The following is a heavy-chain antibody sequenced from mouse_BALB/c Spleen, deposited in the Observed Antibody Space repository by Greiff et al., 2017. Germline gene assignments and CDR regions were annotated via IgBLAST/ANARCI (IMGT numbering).Heavy chain of an antibody. CDR2: MNPYNDGT. D-gene: IGHD1-2*01. V-gene: IGHV1-14*01. J-gene: IGHJ4*01. CDR3: ARITTATGAMDY. CDR1: GYTFTSYV. Sequence: VQLKQSGPELVKPGASVKMSCKASGYTFTSYVMHWVKQKPGQGLEWIGYMNPYNDGTEYNEKFKGKATLTSDKSSSTAYMELSSVTSEDSAVYYCARITTATGAMDYWGQGTSVTVSS.